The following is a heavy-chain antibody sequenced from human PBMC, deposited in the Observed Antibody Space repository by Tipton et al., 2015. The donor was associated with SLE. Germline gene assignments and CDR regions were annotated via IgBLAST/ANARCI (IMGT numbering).Heavy chain of an antibody. CDR1: GFTFSSYW. Sequence: GSLRLSCAASGFTFSSYWMSWVRQAPGKGLEWVANIKQDGSEKYYVDSAKGRFTISRDNAKNSVYLQMNSLRAEDTAVYYCARGTSGITIFGVFIGYMDVWGKGTTVTVSS. V-gene: IGHV3-7*03. CDR3: ARGTSGITIFGVFIGYMDV. J-gene: IGHJ6*03. D-gene: IGHD3-3*01. CDR2: IKQDGSEK.